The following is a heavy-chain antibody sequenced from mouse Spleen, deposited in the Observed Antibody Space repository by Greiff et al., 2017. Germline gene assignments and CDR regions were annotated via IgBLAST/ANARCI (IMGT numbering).Heavy chain of an antibody. Sequence: EVKLMESGGGLVQPGGSLRLSCATSGFTFTDYYMSWVRQPPGKALEWLGFIRNKANGNTTEYSASVKGRFTISRDNSQSILYLQMNTLRAEDSATYYCARDSNYFGCWGRGTTLTVSS. CDR1: GFTFTDYY. CDR2: IRNKANGNTT. J-gene: IGHJ2*01. CDR3: ARDSNYFGC. V-gene: IGHV7-3*02.